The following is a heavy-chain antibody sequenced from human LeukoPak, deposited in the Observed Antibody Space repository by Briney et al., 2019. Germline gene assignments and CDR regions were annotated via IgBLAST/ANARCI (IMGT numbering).Heavy chain of an antibody. Sequence: GGTLRLSCAASGFTFSSYGMSWVRQAPGKGLEWVSAISGSGGSTYYADSVKGRLTISRDNSKNMLYLQMNSLRAEDTAVYYCARESFAARWDWGQGTLVTVSS. CDR3: ARESFAARWD. CDR1: GFTFSSYG. CDR2: ISGSGGST. V-gene: IGHV3-23*01. D-gene: IGHD6-6*01. J-gene: IGHJ4*02.